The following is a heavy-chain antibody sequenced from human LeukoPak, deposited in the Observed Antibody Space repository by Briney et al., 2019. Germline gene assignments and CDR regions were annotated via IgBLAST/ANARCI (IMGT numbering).Heavy chain of an antibody. D-gene: IGHD6-19*01. J-gene: IGHJ4*02. Sequence: PGGSLRLSCSAFGLTFSDLAMHWVRQAPGKGLEYVSGITRNGDRKFYADSVKGRFTISRDNSKNTLYLQMSSLNPEDTSVYYCVNQISGWVYWGQGTLVTVSS. V-gene: IGHV3-64D*06. CDR3: VNQISGWVY. CDR2: ITRNGDRK. CDR1: GLTFSDLA.